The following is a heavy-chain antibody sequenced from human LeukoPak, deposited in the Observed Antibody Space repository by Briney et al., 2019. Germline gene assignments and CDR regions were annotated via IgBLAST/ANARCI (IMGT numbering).Heavy chain of an antibody. CDR3: ATDGGLQLVPFYYYYMDV. V-gene: IGHV1-24*01. CDR2: FDPEDGET. D-gene: IGHD6-6*01. Sequence: ASVKVSCKASGYTLTELSMHWVRQAPGKGLEWMGGFDPEDGETIYAQKFQGRVTMTEDTSTDTAYMELSSLRSEDTAVYYCATDGGLQLVPFYYYYMDVWGKGTTVTVSS. J-gene: IGHJ6*03. CDR1: GYTLTELS.